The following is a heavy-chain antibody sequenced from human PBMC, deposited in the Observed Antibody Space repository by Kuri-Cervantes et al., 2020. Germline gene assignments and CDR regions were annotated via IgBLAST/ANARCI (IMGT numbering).Heavy chain of an antibody. CDR2: ISYDGSNK. J-gene: IGHJ4*02. D-gene: IGHD1-26*01. CDR1: GFTFSSYG. V-gene: IGHV3-30*03. Sequence: GGSLRLSCAASGFTFSSYGMHWVRQAPGKGLEWVAVISYDGSNKYYADSVKGRFTISRDNSKNTLYLQMNSLRAEDTAVYYCARDRRSSSGSYAAYWGRGTLVTVSS. CDR3: ARDRRSSSGSYAAY.